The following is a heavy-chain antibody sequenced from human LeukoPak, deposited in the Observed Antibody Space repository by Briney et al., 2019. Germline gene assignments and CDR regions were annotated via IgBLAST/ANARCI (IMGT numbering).Heavy chain of an antibody. D-gene: IGHD1-26*01. CDR1: GYTFTSYG. Sequence: GPVKVSCKASGYTFTSYGISWVRQPPGQGLEWMGWISAYNGNTNYAQKLQGRVTMTTDTSTSTAYMELRSLRSDDTAVYYCAREDDTGRYMGDDAFDIWGQGTMVTVSS. CDR3: AREDDTGRYMGDDAFDI. V-gene: IGHV1-18*01. CDR2: ISAYNGNT. J-gene: IGHJ3*02.